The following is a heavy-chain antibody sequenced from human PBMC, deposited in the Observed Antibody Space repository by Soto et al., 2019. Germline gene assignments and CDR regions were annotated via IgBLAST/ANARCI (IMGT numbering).Heavy chain of an antibody. Sequence: LRLSCAASGFTFNHYAMTWVRQAPGKGLEWVSTILQSGSGTFYADSLRGRFIISRDNSKNTLYLQMNRLRAEDTAVYHCVRDYYHVSGSYYDIPLDYWGQGTLGTVSS. CDR3: VRDYYHVSGSYYDIPLDY. D-gene: IGHD3-10*01. V-gene: IGHV3-23*01. CDR2: ILQSGSGT. J-gene: IGHJ4*02. CDR1: GFTFNHYA.